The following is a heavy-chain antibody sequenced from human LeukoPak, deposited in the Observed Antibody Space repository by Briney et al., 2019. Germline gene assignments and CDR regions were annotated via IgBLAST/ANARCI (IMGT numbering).Heavy chain of an antibody. J-gene: IGHJ4*02. V-gene: IGHV1-2*02. Sequence: ASVKVSCKASGYTFTSNYLHWVRQAPGQGLGWMGWINTNNGGTSYAQTFLGRVTMTRDTSISTAYLELVSLRSDDTAVYYCARGAVGMLGPNNPFDYWGQGTLVTLSS. CDR3: ARGAVGMLGPNNPFDY. D-gene: IGHD1-26*01. CDR2: INTNNGGT. CDR1: GYTFTSNY.